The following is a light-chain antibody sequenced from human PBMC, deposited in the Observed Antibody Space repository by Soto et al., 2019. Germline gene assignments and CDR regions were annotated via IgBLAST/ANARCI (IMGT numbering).Light chain of an antibody. CDR2: AAS. CDR1: QTIGDY. CDR3: QQSYTTPRT. V-gene: IGKV1-39*01. J-gene: IGKJ1*01. Sequence: DIQMTQSPSSLSASVGDRVFITCRASQTIGDYLNWYQQKPGNAPKLLIYAASSSQNGVPSRFSGSGSGTEFNLTISSLHPEDFATYYCQQSYTTPRTFGQGTKVE.